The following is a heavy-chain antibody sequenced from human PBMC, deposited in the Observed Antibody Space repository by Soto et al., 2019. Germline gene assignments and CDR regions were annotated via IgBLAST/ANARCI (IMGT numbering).Heavy chain of an antibody. Sequence: QVQLQESGPGLVKPSQTLSLTCTVSGGSISTGGYYWTWIRQHPGKGLEWIGYIYYSGSTYYNPSLQSRVTLSVDTSKNQFSLKLSSVTAAATAVYSCARGLSVTLFDNWGQGTLVTVSS. D-gene: IGHD4-17*01. CDR2: IYYSGST. CDR1: GGSISTGGYY. J-gene: IGHJ4*02. CDR3: ARGLSVTLFDN. V-gene: IGHV4-31*03.